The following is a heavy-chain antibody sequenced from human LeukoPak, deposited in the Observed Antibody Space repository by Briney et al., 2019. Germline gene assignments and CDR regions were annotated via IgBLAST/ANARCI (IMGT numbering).Heavy chain of an antibody. Sequence: PGGSLRLSCAASGFTFSSYWMSWVRQAPGKGLEWVANIKQGGSEKYYVDSVKGRFTISRDNAKNSLYLQMNSLRAEDTAVYYCARGSIRGSYDFDYWGQGTLVTVSS. V-gene: IGHV3-7*01. D-gene: IGHD1-26*01. CDR3: ARGSIRGSYDFDY. CDR1: GFTFSSYW. CDR2: IKQGGSEK. J-gene: IGHJ4*02.